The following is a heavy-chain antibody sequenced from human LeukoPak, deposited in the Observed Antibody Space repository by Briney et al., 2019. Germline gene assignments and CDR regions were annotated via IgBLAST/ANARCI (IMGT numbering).Heavy chain of an antibody. D-gene: IGHD3-22*01. CDR2: IIPIFGTA. CDR1: GGTFSSYA. V-gene: IGHV1-69*13. CDR3: ASRYYYDSHADY. J-gene: IGHJ4*02. Sequence: SVKVSCKASGGTFSSYAISWVRQAPGQGLEWMGGIIPIFGTANYAQKFQGRVTITADESTSTAYMELSSLRSEDTAVYYCASRYYYDSHADYWGQETLVTVSS.